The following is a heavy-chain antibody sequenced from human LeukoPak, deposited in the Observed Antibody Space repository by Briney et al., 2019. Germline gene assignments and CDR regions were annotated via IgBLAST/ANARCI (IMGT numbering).Heavy chain of an antibody. CDR2: IYHSGST. Sequence: SKTLSLTCAVSGYSISSGYYWGWIRQPPGKGLEWIGSIYHSGSTYYNPSLKSRVTISVDTSKNQFSLKLSSVTAADTAVYYCARTPDANWFDPWGQGTLVTVSS. J-gene: IGHJ5*02. CDR3: ARTPDANWFDP. CDR1: GYSISSGYY. V-gene: IGHV4-38-2*01.